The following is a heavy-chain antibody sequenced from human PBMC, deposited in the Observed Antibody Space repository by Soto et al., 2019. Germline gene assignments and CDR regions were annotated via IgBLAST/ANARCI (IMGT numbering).Heavy chain of an antibody. V-gene: IGHV4-59*08. CDR3: ARLGGYYQAFDS. J-gene: IGHJ4*02. CDR1: GGSISSYY. Sequence: PSETLSLTCTFSGGSISSYYWSLVRQPPGKGLEWIGYIYYSGSTNYNPSLKSRVTISVDTSKNQFSLKLSSVTAADTAVYYCARLGGYYQAFDSWGQGTLVTVSS. D-gene: IGHD3-22*01. CDR2: IYYSGST.